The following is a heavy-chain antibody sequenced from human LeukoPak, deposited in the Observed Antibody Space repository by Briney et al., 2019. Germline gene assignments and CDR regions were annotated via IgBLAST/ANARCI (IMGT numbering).Heavy chain of an antibody. V-gene: IGHV3-43*01. Sequence: GGSLRLSCAASGFTFEDFSMHWVRQVPGKGLEWISLIDWDGGITYYADSVKGRFTVSRDNSKSSLYLHLNSLTPEDTAFYYCAKDSFVATTSYLDSWGQGTLVTVSS. CDR2: IDWDGGIT. CDR3: AKDSFVATTSYLDS. CDR1: GFTFEDFS. J-gene: IGHJ4*02. D-gene: IGHD1-26*01.